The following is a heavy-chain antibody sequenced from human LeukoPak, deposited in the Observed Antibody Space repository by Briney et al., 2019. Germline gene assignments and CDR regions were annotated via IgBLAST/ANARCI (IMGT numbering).Heavy chain of an antibody. CDR1: GYTFTIYY. D-gene: IGHD3-22*01. CDR3: AEDSSGWNWFDP. CDR2: INPSGGST. V-gene: IGHV1-46*03. Sequence: ASVKVSCKASGYTFTIYYMHWVRQAPGQGLEWMGIINPSGGSTSYAQKFQGRVTMTRDTSTSTVYMELSSLRSEDTAVYYCAEDSSGWNWFDPWGQGTLVTVSS. J-gene: IGHJ5*02.